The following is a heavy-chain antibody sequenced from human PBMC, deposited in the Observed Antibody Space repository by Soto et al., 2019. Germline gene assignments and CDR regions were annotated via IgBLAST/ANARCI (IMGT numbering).Heavy chain of an antibody. J-gene: IGHJ3*01. CDR2: IGGRGNSA. V-gene: IGHV3-23*01. D-gene: IGHD5-12*01. Sequence: GGSLRLSCAASGFIFTNYAMNWGRQAPGKGLEWVSVIGGRGNSAYYADSVQGRFTISRDNSKNTLSLQMSSLTADDTAIYYCVREGRGSFDFWGRGTMVTVSS. CDR3: VREGRGSFDF. CDR1: GFIFTNYA.